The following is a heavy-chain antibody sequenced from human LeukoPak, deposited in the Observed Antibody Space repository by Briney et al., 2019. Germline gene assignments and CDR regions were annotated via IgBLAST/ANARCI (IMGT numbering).Heavy chain of an antibody. V-gene: IGHV3-30*02. Sequence: GGSLRLSCAASGFTFSSYGMHWVRQAPGKGLEGVAFIRYDGSNKYYADSVKGRFTISRDNSKNTLYLQMNSLRAEDTAVYYCAKDSSNRGVRGVITYWGQGTLVTVSS. D-gene: IGHD3-10*01. CDR3: AKDSSNRGVRGVITY. CDR2: IRYDGSNK. CDR1: GFTFSSYG. J-gene: IGHJ4*02.